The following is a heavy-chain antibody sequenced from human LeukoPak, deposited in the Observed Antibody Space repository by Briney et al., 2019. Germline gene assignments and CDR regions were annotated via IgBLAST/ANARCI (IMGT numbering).Heavy chain of an antibody. CDR1: GFTFRTYW. CDR2: INTEGTST. J-gene: IGHJ4*02. V-gene: IGHV3-74*01. CDR3: ARDFDRYYFDY. D-gene: IGHD3-9*01. Sequence: GGSLRLSCAASGFTFRTYWMHWVRHAPGKGLMWVSRINTEGTSTSYADSVNGRFTISRDNAKNTLYLQMNSQRAEDTAMYYCARDFDRYYFDYWGQGTLVTVSS.